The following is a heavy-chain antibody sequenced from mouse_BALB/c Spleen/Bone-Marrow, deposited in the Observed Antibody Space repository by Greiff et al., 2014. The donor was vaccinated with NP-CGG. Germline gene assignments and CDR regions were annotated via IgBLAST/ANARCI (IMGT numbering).Heavy chain of an antibody. CDR1: GYAFSSYW. V-gene: IGHV1-80*01. D-gene: IGHD4-1*01. CDR2: IYPGDGDT. CDR3: ARVRNWADY. Sequence: QVHVKQSGAELVRPGSSVKISCKASGYAFSSYWMNWVKQRPGQGLEWIGQIYPGDGDTNYNGKFKGKATLTADKSSSTAYMQLRSLTSEDSAVYFCARVRNWADYWGQGTTLTVSS. J-gene: IGHJ2*01.